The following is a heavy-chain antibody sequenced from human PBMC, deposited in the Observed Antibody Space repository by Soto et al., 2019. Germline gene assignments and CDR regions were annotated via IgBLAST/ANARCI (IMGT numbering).Heavy chain of an antibody. D-gene: IGHD3-10*01. J-gene: IGHJ4*02. Sequence: PSETLSLTCTVSGGSISSSAYYWGWIRQPPGKGLEWIGSIYCLGSTYTYYNPSLKSRVTISVDTSKNQFSLRLSSVTAADTAVYYCARYYGSGTYWDDDWGQGTLVTVSS. CDR3: ARYYGSGTYWDDD. CDR1: GGSISSSAYY. V-gene: IGHV4-39*01. CDR2: IYCLGSTYT.